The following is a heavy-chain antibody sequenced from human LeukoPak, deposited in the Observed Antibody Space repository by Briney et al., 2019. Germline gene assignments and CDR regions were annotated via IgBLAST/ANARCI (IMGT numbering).Heavy chain of an antibody. V-gene: IGHV3-74*01. J-gene: IGHJ4*02. CDR1: GFTFSTYW. D-gene: IGHD6-6*01. CDR2: INSDGSST. CDR3: ASGFSSSPYFDY. Sequence: PGGSLRLSCAASGFTFSTYWMHWVRQGPGKGLVWVSRINSDGSSTNYADSVKGRFTISRDNAKNTLDLQMNSLRVEDTAVYYCASGFSSSPYFDYWGQGTLVTVSS.